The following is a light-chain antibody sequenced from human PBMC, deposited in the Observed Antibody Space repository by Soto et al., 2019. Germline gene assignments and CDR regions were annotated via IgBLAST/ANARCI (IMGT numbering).Light chain of an antibody. J-gene: IGLJ1*01. Sequence: QSVLTQPASVSGSPGQSIAISWTGTSGDVGAYDYVSWYQHHPDKAPKLMIYEVSNRPSGVSDRFSGSKSVYTATLTISGLQAEDEADYYCGSHTTSDTRVFGTGNKVPGL. V-gene: IGLV2-14*01. CDR1: SGDVGAYDY. CDR3: GSHTTSDTRV. CDR2: EVS.